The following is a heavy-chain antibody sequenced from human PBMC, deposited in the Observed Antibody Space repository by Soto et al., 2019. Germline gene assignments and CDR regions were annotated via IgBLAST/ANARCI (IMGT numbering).Heavy chain of an antibody. D-gene: IGHD3-3*01. V-gene: IGHV3-30-3*01. J-gene: IGHJ6*02. Sequence: QVQLVESGGGVVQPGRSLRLSCAASGFTFSSYAMHWVRQAPGKGLEWVAVISYDGSNKYYADSVKGRFTISRDNSKKXVXLXXNSLSAEDTALYYCARDREFLEWLLSSYYYYGMDVWGQGTTVTVSS. CDR1: GFTFSSYA. CDR3: ARDREFLEWLLSSYYYYGMDV. CDR2: ISYDGSNK.